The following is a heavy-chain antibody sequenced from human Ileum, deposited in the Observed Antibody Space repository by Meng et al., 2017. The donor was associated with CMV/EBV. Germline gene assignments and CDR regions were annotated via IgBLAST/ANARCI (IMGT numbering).Heavy chain of an antibody. D-gene: IGHD1-7*01. CDR1: GFTFSSYW. CDR3: ARDRDGNYQYFDY. CDR2: IDSDGIKT. V-gene: IGHV3-74*01. Sequence: GESLKISCAASGFTFSSYWMDWVRQAPGKGLVWVSRIDSDGIKTDYADSVKGRFTISRDNAKNTLYLQMNSLRAEDTAVYYCARDRDGNYQYFDYWGQGMLVTVSS. J-gene: IGHJ4*02.